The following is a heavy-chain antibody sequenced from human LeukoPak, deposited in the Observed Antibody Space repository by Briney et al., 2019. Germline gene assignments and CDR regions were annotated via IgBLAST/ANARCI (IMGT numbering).Heavy chain of an antibody. V-gene: IGHV3-9*01. D-gene: IGHD3-16*01. CDR3: AKSRVPRGHYYFDY. J-gene: IGHJ4*02. CDR1: GFTFDDYA. CDR2: ISWNSGSI. Sequence: GGSLRLSCAASGFTFDDYAMHWVRQAPGKGLEWVSGISWNSGSIGYADSVKGRFTISRDNAKNSLYLQMNGLRAEDTALYYCAKSRVPRGHYYFDYWGQGTLVTVSS.